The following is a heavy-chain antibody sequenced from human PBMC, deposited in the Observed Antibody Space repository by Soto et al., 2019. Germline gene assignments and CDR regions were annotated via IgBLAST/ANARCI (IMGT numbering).Heavy chain of an antibody. CDR1: GGSFREYY. V-gene: IGHV4-34*01. CDR2: INQSGTT. CDR3: ARKYSVRGVYYYYGMDV. D-gene: IGHD3-10*01. J-gene: IGHJ6*02. Sequence: ASETLSLTCAVNGGSFREYYWSWLRQPPGKGLEWIGEINQSGTTHYNPSLKRRINISIDTSKNQFSLNLTSVTAADTATYYCARKYSVRGVYYYYGMDVWGQGTTVTVSS.